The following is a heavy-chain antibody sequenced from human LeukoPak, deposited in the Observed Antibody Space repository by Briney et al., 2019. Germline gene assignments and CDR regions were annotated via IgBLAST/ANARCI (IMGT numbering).Heavy chain of an antibody. D-gene: IGHD6-6*01. J-gene: IGHJ4*02. CDR2: ISGSGATT. CDR1: GFTFSNYP. CDR3: AKSIETGLHHCDD. V-gene: IGHV3-23*01. Sequence: PGGSLRLSCAASGFTFSNYPMNWVRQAPGMGLEWVSVISGSGATTYYADSVKARFTISRDNSKNTLYLQMNSLRAEDTAVYYCAKSIETGLHHCDDWGQGALVTVSS.